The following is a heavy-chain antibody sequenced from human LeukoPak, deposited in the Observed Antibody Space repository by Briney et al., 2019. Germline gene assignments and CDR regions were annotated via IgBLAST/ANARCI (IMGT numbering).Heavy chain of an antibody. J-gene: IGHJ3*02. CDR2: ISAYNGNT. D-gene: IGHD3-3*01. V-gene: IGHV1-18*01. CDR1: GCTFTSYG. Sequence: ASVKVSCKASGCTFTSYGISWVRQAPGQGLEWMGWISAYNGNTNYAQKLQGRVTMTTDTSTSTAYMELRSLRSDDTAVYYCARDTSVLEWLLYGAFDIWGQGTMVTVSS. CDR3: ARDTSVLEWLLYGAFDI.